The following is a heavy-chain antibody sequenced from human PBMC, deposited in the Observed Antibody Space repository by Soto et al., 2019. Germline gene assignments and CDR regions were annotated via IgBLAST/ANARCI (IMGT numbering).Heavy chain of an antibody. Sequence: QVRLVEAGGGVVQPGRSLRLSCAASGFTFSSYGMHWVRQAPGKGLGWVAVIWYDGSNKYYADSVKGRFTISRDNSKNTLYLKMNSPRAEDTAVYYCARRTWLAYYFDYWGQGTLVTVSS. D-gene: IGHD6-19*01. V-gene: IGHV3-33*01. J-gene: IGHJ4*02. CDR2: IWYDGSNK. CDR1: GFTFSSYG. CDR3: ARRTWLAYYFDY.